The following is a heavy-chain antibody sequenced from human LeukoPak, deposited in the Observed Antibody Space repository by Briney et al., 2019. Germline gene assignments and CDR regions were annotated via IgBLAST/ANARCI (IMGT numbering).Heavy chain of an antibody. CDR1: GFRVNNHY. CDR3: AKSNVIDI. V-gene: IGHV4-59*02. CDR2: IFYSGST. J-gene: IGHJ3*02. Sequence: GSLRLSCAASGFRVNNHYMNWVRQPPGKALEWIGNIFYSGSTYYSPSLKSRVTISLDTSRNQFSLKLNSVTAADTAVYYCAKSNVIDIWGQGAMVTVSS. D-gene: IGHD2/OR15-2a*01.